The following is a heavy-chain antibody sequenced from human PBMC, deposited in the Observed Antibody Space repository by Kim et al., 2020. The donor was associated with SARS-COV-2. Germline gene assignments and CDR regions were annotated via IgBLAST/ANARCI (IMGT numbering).Heavy chain of an antibody. CDR2: IYYRGTT. V-gene: IGHV4-39*01. Sequence: SETLSLTCTVAGGSISSTSYYWGWIRQHPGKGLEWIGDIYYRGTTYYNPSLESRVTLSVDTSKHQFSLKLSSVTAADTAVYYCARRRTSGIHSYYFDYWGQGTLVTVSS. CDR3: ARRRTSGIHSYYFDY. CDR1: GGSISSTSYY. J-gene: IGHJ4*02. D-gene: IGHD1-26*01.